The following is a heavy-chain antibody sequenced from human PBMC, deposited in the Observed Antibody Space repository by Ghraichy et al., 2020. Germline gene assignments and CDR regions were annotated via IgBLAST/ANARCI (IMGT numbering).Heavy chain of an antibody. D-gene: IGHD4/OR15-4a*01. J-gene: IGHJ4*02. CDR2: IYYSGST. CDR1: GGSISSSSYY. Sequence: SETLSLTCTVSGGSISSSSYYWGWIRQPPGKGLEWIGSIYYSGSTYYNPSLKSRVTISVDTSKNQFSLKLSSVTATDAAVYYCAGQLTILSGFDYWGQGTLVTVSS. V-gene: IGHV4-39*01. CDR3: AGQLTILSGFDY.